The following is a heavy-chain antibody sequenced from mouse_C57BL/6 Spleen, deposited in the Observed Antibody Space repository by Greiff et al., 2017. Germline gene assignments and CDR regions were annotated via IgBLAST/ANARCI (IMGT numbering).Heavy chain of an antibody. J-gene: IGHJ4*01. V-gene: IGHV1-54*01. CDR2: INPGSGGT. Sequence: QVQLKESGAELVRPGTSVKVSCKASGYAFTNYLIEWVKQRPGQGLEWIGVINPGSGGTNYNEKFKGKATLTADKSSSTAYMQLSSLTSEDSAVYCCASVLYYAMDYWGQGTSVTVSS. CDR1: GYAFTNYL. CDR3: ASVLYYAMDY.